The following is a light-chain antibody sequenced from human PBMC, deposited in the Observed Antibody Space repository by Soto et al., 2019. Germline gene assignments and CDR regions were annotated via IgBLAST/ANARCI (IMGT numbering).Light chain of an antibody. CDR2: KVS. J-gene: IGKJ2*01. CDR3: MQATHYRPYT. Sequence: DVVMTQTPLSSLVPLGQPASISCRSSQSLEHRDGNTYLNWLHQRPGQPPRLLIYKVSHRFSGVPARFSGSGAGTEFTLKISRVEAEDVGIYYCMQATHYRPYTFGPGTKLEIK. V-gene: IGKV2-24*01. CDR1: QSLEHRDGNTY.